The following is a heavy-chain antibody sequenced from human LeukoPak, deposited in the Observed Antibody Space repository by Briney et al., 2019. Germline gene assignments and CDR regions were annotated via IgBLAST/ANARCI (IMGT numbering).Heavy chain of an antibody. J-gene: IGHJ4*02. CDR3: GRSKILEVEDY. D-gene: IGHD3-3*01. CDR2: IYYSGSH. V-gene: IGHV4-59*01. Sequence: SEPLSLTCTVSGDSLSRYHWRWVRQPTGKGLEWVGHIYYSGSHNYNPSLKSRVNNSVGKPKNQSSPKLSSATTADPAGVFRGRSKILEVEDYWGQGTLVTVSS. CDR1: GDSLSRYH.